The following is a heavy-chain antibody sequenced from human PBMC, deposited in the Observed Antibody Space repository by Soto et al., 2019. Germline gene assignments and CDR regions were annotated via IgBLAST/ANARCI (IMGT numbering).Heavy chain of an antibody. V-gene: IGHV4-31*03. CDR3: ARDRGFGMDA. CDR1: GGSINGGRYY. J-gene: IGHJ6*02. CDR2: IYESGTN. Sequence: QVPLQESGPGLVKPSQTLSLTCTVSGGSINGGRYYWNWIRQHPGKRLEWIGYIYESGTNDYNPSLKSRVIISVDTSKTQFSLSLISVTAADTSVYYCARDRGFGMDAWGQGTMVIVSS.